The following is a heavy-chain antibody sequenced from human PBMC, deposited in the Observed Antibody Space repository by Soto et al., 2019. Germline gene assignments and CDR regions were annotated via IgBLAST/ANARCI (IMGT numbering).Heavy chain of an antibody. CDR2: IYYSGST. Sequence: SETLSLTCTVSGGSISSYYWSWIRQPPGKGLEWIGYIYYSGSTNYNPSLKSRVTISVDTSKNQFSLKLSSVTAADTAVYYCARGGSSYVQLARRAFDYWGQGTLVTVSS. J-gene: IGHJ4*02. D-gene: IGHD1-1*01. CDR1: GGSISSYY. CDR3: ARGGSSYVQLARRAFDY. V-gene: IGHV4-59*01.